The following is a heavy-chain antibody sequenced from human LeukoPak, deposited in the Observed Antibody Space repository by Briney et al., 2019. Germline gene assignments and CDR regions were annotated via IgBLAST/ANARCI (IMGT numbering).Heavy chain of an antibody. CDR1: GYTFTSYG. D-gene: IGHD3-22*01. CDR3: ARAIYYYDSSGQGAFDI. CDR2: ISAYNGNT. Sequence: GASVKVSCKASGYTFTSYGISWVRQAPGQGLEWMGWISAYNGNTNYAQKLQGRVTMTTDTSTSTAHMELRSLRSDDTAVYYCARAIYYYDSSGQGAFDIWGQGTMVTVSS. J-gene: IGHJ3*02. V-gene: IGHV1-18*01.